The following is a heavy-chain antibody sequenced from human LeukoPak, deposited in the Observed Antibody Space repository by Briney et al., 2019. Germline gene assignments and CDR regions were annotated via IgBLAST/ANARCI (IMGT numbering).Heavy chain of an antibody. CDR2: IYYSGST. Sequence: PSETLSLTCTVSGGSISSSSYSWGWIRQPPGKGLEWIGSIYYSGSTYYNPSLKSRVTISVDTSKNQFSLKLSSVTAADTAVYYCARRGTYYYDSSGYFDYWGQGTLVTVSS. CDR3: ARRGTYYYDSSGYFDY. J-gene: IGHJ4*02. V-gene: IGHV4-39*01. D-gene: IGHD3-22*01. CDR1: GGSISSSSYS.